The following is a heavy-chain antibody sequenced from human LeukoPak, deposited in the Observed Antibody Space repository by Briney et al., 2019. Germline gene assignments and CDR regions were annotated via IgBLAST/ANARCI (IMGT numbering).Heavy chain of an antibody. CDR1: GGSISSSGYY. Sequence: SETLSLTCTVSGGSISSSGYYWVWIRQPPGKELEWIGSIYYSGSTNYNPSLKSRVTISVDTSKNQFSLKLSSVTAADTAVYYCARHGGIAAAGTNWGYAFDIWGQGTMVTVSS. J-gene: IGHJ3*02. CDR2: IYYSGST. CDR3: ARHGGIAAAGTNWGYAFDI. D-gene: IGHD6-13*01. V-gene: IGHV4-39*01.